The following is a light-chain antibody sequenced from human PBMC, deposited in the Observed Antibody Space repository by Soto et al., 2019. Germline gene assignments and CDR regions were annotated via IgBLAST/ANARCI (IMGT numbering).Light chain of an antibody. V-gene: IGKV3-20*01. J-gene: IGKJ5*01. CDR3: QHYSSSPPAIT. CDR1: QSVTSGY. Sequence: EIVLTQSPGTLSLSPGERATLSCRASQSVTSGYLAWYQQQPNQAPRLLIYGASYRATGIPDRFSGGGSGTDFTLTISRLEPEDFAVYYCQHYSSSPPAITFXQGTRPEIK. CDR2: GAS.